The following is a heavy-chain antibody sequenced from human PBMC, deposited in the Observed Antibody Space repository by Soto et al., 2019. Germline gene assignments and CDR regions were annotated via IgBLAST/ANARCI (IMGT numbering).Heavy chain of an antibody. CDR1: GFTFSSYG. CDR2: ISYGGSNK. V-gene: IGHV3-30*18. Sequence: GGSLRLSCAASGFTFSSYGMHWVRQAPGKGLEWVAVISYGGSNKYYADSVKGRFTISRDNSKNTLYLQMNNLGAEDTAVYYCAKDNCISTSCYRLYNWFDPWGQGTLVTVSS. D-gene: IGHD2-2*01. J-gene: IGHJ5*02. CDR3: AKDNCISTSCYRLYNWFDP.